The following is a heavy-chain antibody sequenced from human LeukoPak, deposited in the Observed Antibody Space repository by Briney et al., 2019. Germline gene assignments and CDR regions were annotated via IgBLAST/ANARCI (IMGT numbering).Heavy chain of an antibody. Sequence: PGGSLRLSCAASGFTLSGYCMHWLPHAPRKGRVGVSRISTDGSSRSYADSVKGRFTISRDNGKNTLYLQMNSLGAEDTAVYYCASYLTSIPSGMDVWGQGATVTVSS. CDR1: GFTLSGYC. V-gene: IGHV3-74*01. D-gene: IGHD2/OR15-2a*01. CDR3: ASYLTSIPSGMDV. CDR2: ISTDGSSR. J-gene: IGHJ6*02.